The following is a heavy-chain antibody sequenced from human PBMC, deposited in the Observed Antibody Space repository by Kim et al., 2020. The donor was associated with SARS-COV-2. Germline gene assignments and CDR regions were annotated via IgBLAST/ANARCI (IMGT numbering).Heavy chain of an antibody. CDR2: IYYSGST. J-gene: IGHJ6*02. D-gene: IGHD3-16*01. CDR1: GGSISSYY. V-gene: IGHV4-59*08. Sequence: SETLSLTCTVSGGSISSYYWSWIRQPPGKGLEWIGYIYYSGSTNYNPSLKSRVTISVDTSKNQYSLTLSSVTAADTAVYYCARLQGGGYYYYGMDVWGQGTTVTVSS. CDR3: ARLQGGGYYYYGMDV.